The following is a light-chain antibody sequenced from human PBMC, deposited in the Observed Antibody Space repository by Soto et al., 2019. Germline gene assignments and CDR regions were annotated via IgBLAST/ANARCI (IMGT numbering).Light chain of an antibody. Sequence: DIQMTQSPSTLSASVGDRVTITCRASQSISSWLAWYQQKPGKAPKLLMYKASTLDSGVPSRFSGSGSGTEFTLTISSLQPEDFATYYCQQYETFSGTFGPGTKVDIK. CDR3: QQYETFSGT. J-gene: IGKJ1*01. CDR1: QSISSW. CDR2: KAS. V-gene: IGKV1-5*03.